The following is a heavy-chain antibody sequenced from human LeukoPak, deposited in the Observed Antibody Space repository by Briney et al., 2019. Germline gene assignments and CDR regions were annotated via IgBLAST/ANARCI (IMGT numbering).Heavy chain of an antibody. Sequence: GGSLRLSCAASGFIFSSYAMSWVRQAPGEGLEWVAVISYDGSNKYYADSVKGRFTISRDNSKNTLYLQMNSLRAEDTAVYYCAKDLWFGASRNYYYYYGMDVWGQGTTVTVSS. J-gene: IGHJ6*02. CDR1: GFIFSSYA. V-gene: IGHV3-30*18. CDR2: ISYDGSNK. CDR3: AKDLWFGASRNYYYYYGMDV. D-gene: IGHD3-10*01.